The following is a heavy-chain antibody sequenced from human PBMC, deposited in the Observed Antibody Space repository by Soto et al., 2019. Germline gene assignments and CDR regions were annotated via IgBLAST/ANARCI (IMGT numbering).Heavy chain of an antibody. V-gene: IGHV3-74*01. CDR3: AGGMAGLDV. CDR1: GLSFNIYW. Sequence: EVQLVESGGGLVQPGGSLRLSCAASGLSFNIYWMHWVRQVPGKGLVWLARINSDGSHTIYVDSVKGRFTISRDNAKNTVFLQMDSLRDDDTGVYYCAGGMAGLDVWGQGTTVTVSS. CDR2: INSDGSHT. J-gene: IGHJ6*02.